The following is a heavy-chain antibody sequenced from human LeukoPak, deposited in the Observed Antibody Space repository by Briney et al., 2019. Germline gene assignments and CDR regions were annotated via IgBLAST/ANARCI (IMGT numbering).Heavy chain of an antibody. CDR1: GFTFSSYG. CDR3: AKDRIAVAGTACWFDP. D-gene: IGHD6-19*01. Sequence: GGSLRLSCAASGFTFSSYGMTRVRQTPGKGLEWVSSISSSGGSTYYADSVKGRFTISRDNSKSTLYVQMNSLRGEDTAVYYCAKDRIAVAGTACWFDPWGQGTLVTVSS. CDR2: ISSSGGST. J-gene: IGHJ5*02. V-gene: IGHV3-23*01.